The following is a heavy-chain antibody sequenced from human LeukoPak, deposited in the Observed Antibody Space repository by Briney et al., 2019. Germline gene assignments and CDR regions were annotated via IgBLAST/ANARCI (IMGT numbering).Heavy chain of an antibody. D-gene: IGHD3-10*01. V-gene: IGHV3-21*04. CDR2: ISSSSSYI. CDR3: AKDKKQRTYYYGSGVYYYYYMDV. J-gene: IGHJ6*03. CDR1: GFSFSSYS. Sequence: PGGSLRLSCAASGFSFSSYSMNWVRQAPGKGLEWVSSISSSSSYIYYADSVKGRFTISRDNAKNSLYLQMNSLRAEDTALYYCAKDKKQRTYYYGSGVYYYYYMDVWGKGTTVTISS.